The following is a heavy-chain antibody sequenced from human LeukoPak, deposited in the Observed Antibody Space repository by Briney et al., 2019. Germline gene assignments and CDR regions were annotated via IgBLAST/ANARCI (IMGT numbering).Heavy chain of an antibody. D-gene: IGHD2-15*01. V-gene: IGHV4-59*08. CDR1: GGSISSYY. CDR3: ARQKMGGPLDY. J-gene: IGHJ4*02. CDR2: IYYSGST. Sequence: PSETLSLTCTVSGGSISSYYWSRIRQPPGKGLEWIGYIYYSGSTNYNPSLKSRVTISVDTSKNQFSLKLSSVTAADTAVYYCARQKMGGPLDYWGQGTLVTVSS.